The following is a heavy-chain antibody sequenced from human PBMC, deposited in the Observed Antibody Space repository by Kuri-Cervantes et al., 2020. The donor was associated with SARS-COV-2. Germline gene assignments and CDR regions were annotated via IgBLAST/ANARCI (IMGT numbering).Heavy chain of an antibody. CDR1: GFTFSNYT. CDR3: ARSAAAGMRVGWFDP. D-gene: IGHD6-13*01. Sequence: GGSLRLSCAASGFTFSNYTMNWVRQAPGKGLEWVSSISSSSTYIYYADSLKGRFTISRDNAKGSLYLQMNSLRAEDTAVYYCARSAAAGMRVGWFDPWGQGTLVTVSS. J-gene: IGHJ5*02. CDR2: ISSSSTYI. V-gene: IGHV3-21*01.